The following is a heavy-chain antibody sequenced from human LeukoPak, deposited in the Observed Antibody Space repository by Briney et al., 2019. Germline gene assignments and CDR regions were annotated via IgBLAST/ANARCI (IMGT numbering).Heavy chain of an antibody. J-gene: IGHJ4*02. Sequence: TGGSLRLSCAASGFTFSSYEMNWVRQAPGKGLEWVSYISSTGSTIFSADSVKGRFTISRDNAKNSLYLHMNSLRADDTAVYYCATLRRQLVDYWGQGALVTVSS. CDR3: ATLRRQLVDY. V-gene: IGHV3-48*03. D-gene: IGHD6-13*01. CDR2: ISSTGSTI. CDR1: GFTFSSYE.